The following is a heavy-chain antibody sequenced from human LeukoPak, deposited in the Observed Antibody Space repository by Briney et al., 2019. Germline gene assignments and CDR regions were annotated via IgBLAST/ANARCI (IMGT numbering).Heavy chain of an antibody. V-gene: IGHV3-11*01. CDR2: ISSSGSTI. Sequence: PGGSLRLYSAASGFTFRDYYMIWMRQAPGKGLEGVTYISSSGSTIYYADSVKGRFTIYRDNAKNSLYLQMNSLRAEDTAVDYCSRRYFDLLFSFRYYYFGMDVWGQGTTVTVSS. D-gene: IGHD3-9*01. CDR3: SRRYFDLLFSFRYYYFGMDV. CDR1: GFTFRDYY. J-gene: IGHJ6*02.